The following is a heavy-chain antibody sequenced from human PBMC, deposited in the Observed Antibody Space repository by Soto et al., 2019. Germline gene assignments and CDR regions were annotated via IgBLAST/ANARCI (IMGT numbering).Heavy chain of an antibody. CDR1: GDSVGSSAYY. CDR2: IYYTGSA. D-gene: IGHD3-22*01. Sequence: QVQLQESGPGLVKPSQTLSLTCTVSGDSVGSSAYYWSWLRQHPEKGLEWIGYIYYTGSADYNPSLRSRLSISLDTSENRFSLKLSSVTAADTAVYYCARDYYYSPLSMDVWGQGTTVTVSS. CDR3: ARDYYYSPLSMDV. J-gene: IGHJ6*02. V-gene: IGHV4-31*03.